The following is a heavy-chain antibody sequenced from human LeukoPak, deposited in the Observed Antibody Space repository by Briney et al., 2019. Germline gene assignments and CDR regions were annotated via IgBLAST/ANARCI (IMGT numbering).Heavy chain of an antibody. CDR1: GYTFTAYY. V-gene: IGHV1-2*02. CDR2: INPNSGGT. J-gene: IGHJ6*02. Sequence: ASVKVSSTASGYTFTAYYMHWVRQAPGQGLEWLGWINPNSGGTNYAQKFQGRVTMTRDTSISTAYMELSRLRSDDTAVYYGARDRAYDFWSGYSEYYYYGMDVWGQGTTVTVSS. D-gene: IGHD3-3*01. CDR3: ARDRAYDFWSGYSEYYYYGMDV.